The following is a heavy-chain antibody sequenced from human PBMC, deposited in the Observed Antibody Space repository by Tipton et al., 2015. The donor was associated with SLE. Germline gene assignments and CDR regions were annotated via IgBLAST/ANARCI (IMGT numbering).Heavy chain of an antibody. Sequence: LRLSCAVSGGSLTGHYWSWIRQPPGKGLEWIAEINHRGDTNHNPSLKSRVTISVDTSKNQVSLKLASVTAADTAVYYCAREGADDCLDYWGQGTLVTVSS. V-gene: IGHV4-34*01. CDR1: GGSLTGHY. J-gene: IGHJ4*02. CDR3: AREGADDCLDY. CDR2: INHRGDT. D-gene: IGHD2-21*02.